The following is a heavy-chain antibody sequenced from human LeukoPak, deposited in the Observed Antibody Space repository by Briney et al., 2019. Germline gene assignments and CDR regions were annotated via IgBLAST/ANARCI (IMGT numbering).Heavy chain of an antibody. CDR2: INPNSGGT. V-gene: IGHV1-2*06. CDR3: AGGYDSRQTLLGY. D-gene: IGHD3-22*01. J-gene: IGHJ4*02. Sequence: ASVKVSCKASGYTFTGYYMHWVRQAPGQGLEWMGRINPNSGGTNYAQKFQGRVTMTRDTSISTAYMELSGLRSDDTAVYYCAGGYDSRQTLLGYWGQGTLVTVSS. CDR1: GYTFTGYY.